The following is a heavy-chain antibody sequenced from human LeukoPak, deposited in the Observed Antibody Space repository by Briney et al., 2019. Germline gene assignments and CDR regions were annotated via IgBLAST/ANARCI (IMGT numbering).Heavy chain of an antibody. CDR2: ISYDGSNK. D-gene: IGHD2-15*01. CDR3: ARDRAVGCSGGSCYPIDY. Sequence: GGSLRLSCAASEFTFSRNAMHWVCQAPGKGLEWVAVISYDGSNKYYADSVSGRFTISRDNSKDTLYLQMNSLRAEDTAVYYCARDRAVGCSGGSCYPIDYWGQGTLVTVSS. J-gene: IGHJ4*02. CDR1: EFTFSRNA. V-gene: IGHV3-30*04.